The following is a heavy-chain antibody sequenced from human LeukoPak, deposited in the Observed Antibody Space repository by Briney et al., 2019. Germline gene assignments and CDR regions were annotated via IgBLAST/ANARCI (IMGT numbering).Heavy chain of an antibody. Sequence: GGSLRLSCAASGFTFSSYGMHWVRQAPGKGLEWVAFIRYDGSNKYYADSVKGRFTISRDNSKNTLYLQMNSLRAEDTAVYYCAKDGMSWGLNYFDYWGQGTLVTVSS. CDR2: IRYDGSNK. D-gene: IGHD7-27*01. J-gene: IGHJ4*02. CDR1: GFTFSSYG. CDR3: AKDGMSWGLNYFDY. V-gene: IGHV3-30*02.